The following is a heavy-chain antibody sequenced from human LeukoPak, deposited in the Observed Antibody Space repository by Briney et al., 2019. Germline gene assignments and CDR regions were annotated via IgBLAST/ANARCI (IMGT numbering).Heavy chain of an antibody. CDR3: ARDTMSTPDY. CDR2: ISSLGTKI. D-gene: IGHD2-2*01. V-gene: IGHV3-48*03. J-gene: IGHJ4*02. Sequence: GGSLRLSCAASGFTFSSSEMNWVRQAPGKGLEWVSYISSLGTKIYYADSVKGRFTMSRDNAKNSLYLQMNSLRAEDTAVYYCARDTMSTPDYWGQGTLVTVSS. CDR1: GFTFSSSE.